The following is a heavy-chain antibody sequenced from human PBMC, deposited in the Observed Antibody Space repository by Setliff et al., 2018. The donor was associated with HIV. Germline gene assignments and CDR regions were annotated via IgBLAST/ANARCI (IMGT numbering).Heavy chain of an antibody. D-gene: IGHD2-2*01. CDR3: LLYCSGTSCHLPDV. V-gene: IGHV3-23*01. J-gene: IGHJ6*02. CDR1: GFTFSIYA. Sequence: GGSLRLSCAASGFTFSIYAMSWVRQAPGKGLEWVSGISESGANTYYADSVKGRFTISRDNSKNTLYLQMNSLKTEDTAVYYCLLYCSGTSCHLPDVWGQGTTVTVSS. CDR2: ISESGANT.